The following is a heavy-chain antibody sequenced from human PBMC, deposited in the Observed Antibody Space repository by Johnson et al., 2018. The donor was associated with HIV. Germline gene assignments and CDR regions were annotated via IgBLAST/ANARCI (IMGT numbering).Heavy chain of an antibody. Sequence: QVQLVESGGGVVQPGRSLRLSCAASGFTFSSYAIHWVRQAPAKGLEWVAVISYDGSNKYYADSVKGRFTISRDNSKNTLYLQMNSLRAEDTAVYYCARAGAVGFDAFDIWGQGTMVTVSS. V-gene: IGHV3-30-3*01. CDR1: GFTFSSYA. J-gene: IGHJ3*02. D-gene: IGHD6-19*01. CDR2: ISYDGSNK. CDR3: ARAGAVGFDAFDI.